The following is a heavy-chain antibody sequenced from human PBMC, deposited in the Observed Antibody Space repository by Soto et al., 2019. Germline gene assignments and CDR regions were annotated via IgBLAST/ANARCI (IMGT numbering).Heavy chain of an antibody. D-gene: IGHD4-4*01. CDR2: IVDAGGYT. J-gene: IGHJ1*01. CDR3: AKVRYSNYEYFQN. V-gene: IGHV3-23*01. CDR1: GHAFRNYW. Sequence: GGSLRLSCVGSGHAFRNYWMHWVRQAPGKGLEWVSTIVDAGGYTYYADSVRGRFTISRDNSKNTLYLQMNSLRAEDTAVYYCAKVRYSNYEYFQNWGQGTLVTVSS.